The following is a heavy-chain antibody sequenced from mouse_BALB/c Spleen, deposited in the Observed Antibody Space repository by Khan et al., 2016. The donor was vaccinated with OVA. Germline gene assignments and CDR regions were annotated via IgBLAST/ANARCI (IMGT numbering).Heavy chain of an antibody. D-gene: IGHD2-1*01. V-gene: IGHV2-9*02. CDR2: IWAGGST. CDR3: ARNYDNYVEYFDV. Sequence: QVQLKQSGPGLVAPSQSLSITCTVSGFSLTSYGVHWVRQTPGKGLEWLGIIWAGGSTNYNSALMSRLSINKDNSKSQVFFKMNSLQTDDTAMYYGARNYDNYVEYFDVWGAGTTVTVSS. CDR1: GFSLTSYG. J-gene: IGHJ1*01.